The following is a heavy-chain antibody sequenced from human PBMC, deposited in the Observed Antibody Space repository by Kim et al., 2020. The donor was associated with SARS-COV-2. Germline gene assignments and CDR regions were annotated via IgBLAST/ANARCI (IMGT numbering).Heavy chain of an antibody. J-gene: IGHJ4*03. V-gene: IGHV3-30*01. D-gene: IGHD1-7*01. CDR3: AREVQSSGRAGTYDF. Sequence: SVKGRFTISRDNSNNVIFLHMDSLRSEDTAVYYCAREVQSSGRAGTYDFWGRGTLVSVSS.